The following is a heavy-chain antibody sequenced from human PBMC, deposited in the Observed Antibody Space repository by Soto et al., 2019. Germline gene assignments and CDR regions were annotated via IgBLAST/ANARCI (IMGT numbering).Heavy chain of an antibody. CDR1: GFTFDDYA. Sequence: EVQLVESGGGLVQPGRSLRLSCAASGFTFDDYAMHWVRQAPGKGLEWVSGISWNSGGKGYADSVKGRFTICRDNAKNSLHRQAHCPRADDTSVYYCAKDISSYCYGWYGTDVWGQGTTVTVSS. J-gene: IGHJ6*02. D-gene: IGHD5-18*01. CDR3: AKDISSYCYGWYGTDV. V-gene: IGHV3-9*01. CDR2: ISWNSGGK.